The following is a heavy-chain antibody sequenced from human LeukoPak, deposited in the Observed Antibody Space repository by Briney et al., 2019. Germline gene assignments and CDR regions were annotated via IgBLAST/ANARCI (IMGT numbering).Heavy chain of an antibody. CDR1: GGSISSSSYY. CDR2: IYYSGSP. CDR3: ARLGVTIGSTPYFQH. D-gene: IGHD4-11*01. J-gene: IGHJ1*01. V-gene: IGHV4-39*01. Sequence: SETLSLTCTVSGGSISSSSYYWGWIRQPPGKGLEWIGSIYYSGSPYYNPSLKSRVTISVDTSKNQFSLKLSSVTAADTAVYYCARLGVTIGSTPYFQHWGQGTLVTVSS.